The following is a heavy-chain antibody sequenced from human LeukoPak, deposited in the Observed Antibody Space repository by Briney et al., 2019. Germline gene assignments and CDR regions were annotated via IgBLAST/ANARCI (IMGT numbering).Heavy chain of an antibody. CDR2: IYYSGST. V-gene: IGHV4-59*01. J-gene: IGHJ4*02. Sequence: SETLSLTCTVSGGSISSYYWSWIRQPPGKGLEWIGYIYYSGSTNYNPSLKSRVTISVDTSKNQFSLKLSSVTAADTAVYYCARGVGSSGWYSFDYWGQGTLVTVSS. CDR1: GGSISSYY. CDR3: ARGVGSSGWYSFDY. D-gene: IGHD6-19*01.